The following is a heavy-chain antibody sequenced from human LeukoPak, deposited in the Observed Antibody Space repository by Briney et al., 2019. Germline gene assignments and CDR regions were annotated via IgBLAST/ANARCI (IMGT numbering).Heavy chain of an antibody. V-gene: IGHV1-46*01. D-gene: IGHD4-17*01. Sequence: ASVKVSCKAFGYTFTSNNMHCVRQAPGQGPEWMGVISPSGGSTTYAQKFQGRVTMTEDTTTDTAYMELSSLRSEDTAVYYCATELVVMGGDYARLWGAFDIWGQGTMDTVSS. CDR1: GYTFTSNN. CDR3: ATELVVMGGDYARLWGAFDI. CDR2: ISPSGGST. J-gene: IGHJ3*02.